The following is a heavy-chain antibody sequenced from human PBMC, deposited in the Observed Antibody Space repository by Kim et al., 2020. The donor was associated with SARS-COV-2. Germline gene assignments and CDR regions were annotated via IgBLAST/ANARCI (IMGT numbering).Heavy chain of an antibody. CDR3: ARNVLRYFDWSTFDY. CDR2: INHSGST. V-gene: IGHV4-34*01. Sequence: SETLSLTCAVYGGSFSGYYWSWIRQPPGKGLEWIGEINHSGSTNYNPSLKSRVTISVDTSKNQFSLKLSSVTAADTAVYYCARNVLRYFDWSTFDYWGQGTLVTVSS. J-gene: IGHJ4*02. CDR1: GGSFSGYY. D-gene: IGHD3-9*01.